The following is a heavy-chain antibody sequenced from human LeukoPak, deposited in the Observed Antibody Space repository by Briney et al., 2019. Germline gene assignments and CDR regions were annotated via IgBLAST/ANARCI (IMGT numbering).Heavy chain of an antibody. CDR3: ARGWSSSSTFYDY. CDR2: IYTSGST. J-gene: IGHJ4*02. Sequence: SQTLSLTCTVSGGSMSSGSYYWSWIRQPAGKGLEWIGRIYTSGSTNYNPSPKSRVTISVDTSKNQFSLKLSSVTAADTAVYYCARGWSSSSTFYDYWGQGTLVTVSS. CDR1: GGSMSSGSYY. V-gene: IGHV4-61*02. D-gene: IGHD6-6*01.